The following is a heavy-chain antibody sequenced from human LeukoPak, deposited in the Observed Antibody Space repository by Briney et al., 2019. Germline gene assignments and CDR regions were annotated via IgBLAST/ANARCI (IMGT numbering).Heavy chain of an antibody. CDR1: GGTFSSYA. V-gene: IGHV1-69*05. J-gene: IGHJ6*03. D-gene: IGHD3-10*01. Sequence: SSVKVSCKASGGTFSSYAISWVRQAPGQGLAWMGRIIPIFGTANYAQKFQGRVTITTDESTSTAYMELSSLRSEDTAVYYCASSAPRVYYYYYYMDVWAKGPRSPSP. CDR2: IIPIFGTA. CDR3: ASSAPRVYYYYYYMDV.